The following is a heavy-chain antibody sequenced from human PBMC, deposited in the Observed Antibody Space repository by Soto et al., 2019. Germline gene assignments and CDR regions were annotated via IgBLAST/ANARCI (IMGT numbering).Heavy chain of an antibody. CDR2: ISSSTSYV. V-gene: IGHV3-21*06. Sequence: GGSLRLSCAASGFTFSRYGMNWLRQAPGKGLEWVASISSSTSYVYYADSVKGRFSTSRDNAKNILYLEMYALRTEDTAVYYCARDPSEGRVGNWFESWGQGTLVTAPQ. D-gene: IGHD2-2*01. CDR3: ARDPSEGRVGNWFES. CDR1: GFTFSRYG. J-gene: IGHJ5*01.